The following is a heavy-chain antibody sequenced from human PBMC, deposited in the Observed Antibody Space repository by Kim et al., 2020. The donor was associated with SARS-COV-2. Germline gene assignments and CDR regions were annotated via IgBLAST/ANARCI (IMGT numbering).Heavy chain of an antibody. CDR1: GGSFSGYY. J-gene: IGHJ4*01. CDR3: ARGITYYGPGSYTYFFDN. V-gene: IGHV4-34*01. CDR2: INHSGST. D-gene: IGHD3-10*01. Sequence: SETLSLTCAVYGGSFSGYYWSWIRQSPGKGLEWIGEINHSGSTNYNPSLKRRVTILVDTAKNQLSLKLSSVTAADTAAYYCARGITYYGPGSYTYFFDN.